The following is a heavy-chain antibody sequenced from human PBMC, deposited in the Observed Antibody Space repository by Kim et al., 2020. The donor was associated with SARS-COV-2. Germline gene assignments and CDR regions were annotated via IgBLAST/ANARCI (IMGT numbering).Heavy chain of an antibody. CDR2: ISGSGGST. CDR1: GFTFSSYA. Sequence: GGSLRLSCAASGFTFSSYAMSWVRQAPGKGLEWVSAISGSGGSTYYADSVKGRFTISRDNSKNTLYLQMNSLRAEETALYYCAKCLPGIAAAGIDYWGQGTLVTVSS. J-gene: IGHJ4*02. V-gene: IGHV3-23*01. CDR3: AKCLPGIAAAGIDY. D-gene: IGHD6-13*01.